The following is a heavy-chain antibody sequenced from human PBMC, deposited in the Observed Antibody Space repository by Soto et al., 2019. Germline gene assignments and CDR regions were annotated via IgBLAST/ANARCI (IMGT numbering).Heavy chain of an antibody. CDR3: ASFSKVYYYYGMDV. V-gene: IGHV1-3*01. Sequence: ASVKVSCKASGYTFTSYCIDLGGPAPGQRLEWMGCINAGNGNTEYSQKFQGRVTITRDTSASTAYMELSSLRSEDTAVYYCASFSKVYYYYGMDVWGQGTTVTVSS. J-gene: IGHJ6*02. CDR2: INAGNGNT. CDR1: GYTFTSYC.